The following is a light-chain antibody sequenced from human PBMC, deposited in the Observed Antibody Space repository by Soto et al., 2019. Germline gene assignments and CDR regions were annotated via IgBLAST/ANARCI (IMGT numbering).Light chain of an antibody. CDR3: QQRSNWPPMYT. Sequence: EIVLTPSPATLSLSPVARATLSCRASQSVSSYLAWYQQKPGQAPRLLIYDASNRATGIPARFSGSRSGTDFTLTISSLEPEDFAVYYCQQRSNWPPMYTFGQGTKVDIK. J-gene: IGKJ2*01. V-gene: IGKV3-11*01. CDR2: DAS. CDR1: QSVSSY.